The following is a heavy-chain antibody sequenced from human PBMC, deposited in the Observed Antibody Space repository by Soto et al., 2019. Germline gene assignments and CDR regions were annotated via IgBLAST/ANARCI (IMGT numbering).Heavy chain of an antibody. D-gene: IGHD5-12*01. CDR1: GGSISSSSYY. CDR3: ARHVRGYSGYEEGY. J-gene: IGHJ4*02. V-gene: IGHV4-39*01. Sequence: SETLSLTCTVSGGSISSSSYYWGWIRQPPGKGLEWIGSIYYSGSTYYNPSLKSRVTISVDTSKNQFSLKLSSVAAADTAVYYCARHVRGYSGYEEGYWGQGTLVTVSS. CDR2: IYYSGST.